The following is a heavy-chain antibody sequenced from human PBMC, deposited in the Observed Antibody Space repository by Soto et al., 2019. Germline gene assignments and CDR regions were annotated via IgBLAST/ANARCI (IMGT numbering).Heavy chain of an antibody. J-gene: IGHJ4*02. CDR2: ISGSSGTT. V-gene: IGHV3-23*01. D-gene: IGHD3-3*01. CDR1: GFTLSSFA. Sequence: GGSLRLSCAVSGFTLSSFAMSWVRQAPGKGLEWVSTISGSSGTTYYADSMKGRFTISRDNSKNTLYLQMKSLRAEDTAVYYCTKDFWSGYSIDFFDYWGQGTLVTVSS. CDR3: TKDFWSGYSIDFFDY.